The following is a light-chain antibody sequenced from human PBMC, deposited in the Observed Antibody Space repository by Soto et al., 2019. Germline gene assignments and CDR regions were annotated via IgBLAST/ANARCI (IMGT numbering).Light chain of an antibody. CDR1: SSDVGGYNY. V-gene: IGLV2-14*01. J-gene: IGLJ1*01. Sequence: QSALTQPASVSGSPGQSITISCTGTSSDVGGYNYVSWYQLHPGKAPKLMVYEVSYRPSGVSSRFSGSKSANTASLTISRLQAEDEADYYCSSYASSTAYVFGTGTKLTVL. CDR3: SSYASSTAYV. CDR2: EVS.